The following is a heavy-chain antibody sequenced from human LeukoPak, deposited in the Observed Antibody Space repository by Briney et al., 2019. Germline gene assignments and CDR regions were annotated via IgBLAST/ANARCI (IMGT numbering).Heavy chain of an antibody. V-gene: IGHV4-39*01. CDR1: GGSISSSSYY. D-gene: IGHD2-2*01. CDR2: IYYSGST. J-gene: IGHJ3*02. CDR3: ARHWFGLNIVVVPAANAFDI. Sequence: SETLSLTCTASGGSISSSSYYWGWIRQPPGKGLEWIGSIYYSGSTYYNPSLKSRVTISVDTSKNQFSLKLSSVTAADTAVYYCARHWFGLNIVVVPAANAFDIWGQGTMVTVSS.